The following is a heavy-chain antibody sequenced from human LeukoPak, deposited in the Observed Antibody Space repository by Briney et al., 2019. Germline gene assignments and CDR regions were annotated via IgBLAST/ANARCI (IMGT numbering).Heavy chain of an antibody. CDR2: ISYDGSNK. CDR3: ARDWRNKYSNSWSRGEWYFDL. Sequence: GGSLRLSCAASGFTFSSYGMHWVRQAPGKGLEWVAVISYDGSNKYYADSVKGRFTISRDNSKNTLYLQMNSLTAEDTAVYYCARDWRNKYSNSWSRGEWYFDLWGRGTLVTVSS. V-gene: IGHV3-33*05. D-gene: IGHD6-13*01. J-gene: IGHJ2*01. CDR1: GFTFSSYG.